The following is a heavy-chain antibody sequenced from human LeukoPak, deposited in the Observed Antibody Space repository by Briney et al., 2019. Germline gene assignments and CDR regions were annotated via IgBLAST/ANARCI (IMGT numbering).Heavy chain of an antibody. V-gene: IGHV1-69*13. D-gene: IGHD5-24*01. CDR1: GGTFSSYA. CDR3: GVGDGYNPTDY. J-gene: IGHJ4*02. Sequence: ASVKVSCKASGGTFSSYAISWVRQAPGQGLEWMGGIVPIFGTANYAQKFQGRVTITADESTSTAYMELSSLRSEDTAVYYCGVGDGYNPTDYWGQGTLVTVS. CDR2: IVPIFGTA.